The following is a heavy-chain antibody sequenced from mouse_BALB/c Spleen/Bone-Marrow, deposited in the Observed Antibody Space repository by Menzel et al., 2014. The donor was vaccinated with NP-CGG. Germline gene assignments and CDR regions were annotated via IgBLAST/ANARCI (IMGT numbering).Heavy chain of an antibody. CDR2: INPSSGYT. Sequence: VQLQQSGAELAKPGASVKMSCKASGYTFTDYWMHWVKQRPGQGLEWIGYINPSSGYTEYNQKFKDKATLTADKSSSTAYMQLNILTSEDSAVYYCARRYGSLWYFDVWGAGTTATVSS. CDR3: ARRYGSLWYFDV. CDR1: GYTFTDYW. D-gene: IGHD1-1*01. V-gene: IGHV1-7*01. J-gene: IGHJ1*01.